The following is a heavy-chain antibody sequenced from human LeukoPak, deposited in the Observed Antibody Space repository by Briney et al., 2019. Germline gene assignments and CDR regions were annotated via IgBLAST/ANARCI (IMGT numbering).Heavy chain of an antibody. Sequence: GGSLRLSCAASGFTFSSYSMNWVRQAPGKGLEWVSSISSSSNHIYYADSVKGRFTISRDNAKNSLYLQMNSQRAEDTAVYYCARGEQWLPTGIDYWGQGTLVTVSS. J-gene: IGHJ4*02. V-gene: IGHV3-21*01. CDR2: ISSSSNHI. D-gene: IGHD6-19*01. CDR3: ARGEQWLPTGIDY. CDR1: GFTFSSYS.